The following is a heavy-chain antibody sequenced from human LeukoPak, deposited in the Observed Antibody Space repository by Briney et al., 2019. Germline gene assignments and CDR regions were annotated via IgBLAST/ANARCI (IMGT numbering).Heavy chain of an antibody. V-gene: IGHV3-21*06. CDR1: GFIFSDYS. Sequence: GGSLRLSCVASGFIFSDYSMDWVRQAPGKGLEWVSSISSSSAYIFYSDSVKGRFTISRDNAQSSLYLQMNSLRAGDTAVYYCAKDMYSSSNPGWFDPWGQGTLVTVSS. J-gene: IGHJ5*02. D-gene: IGHD2-2*01. CDR3: AKDMYSSSNPGWFDP. CDR2: ISSSSAYI.